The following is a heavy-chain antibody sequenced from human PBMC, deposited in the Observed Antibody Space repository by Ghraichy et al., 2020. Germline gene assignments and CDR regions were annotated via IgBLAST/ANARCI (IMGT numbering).Heavy chain of an antibody. CDR1: GFTFSSHS. CDR2: MSRSGSDI. J-gene: IGHJ4*02. CDR3: ASDSVGSIDYFDY. D-gene: IGHD1-26*01. V-gene: IGHV3-21*01. Sequence: GGSLRLSCVGSGFTFSSHSMNWVRQAPGKGLEWVSSMSRSGSDIYYADSVKGRFTISRDIAKNALYLQMNSLRAEDTAVYYRASDSVGSIDYFDYWGQGTLVTVSS.